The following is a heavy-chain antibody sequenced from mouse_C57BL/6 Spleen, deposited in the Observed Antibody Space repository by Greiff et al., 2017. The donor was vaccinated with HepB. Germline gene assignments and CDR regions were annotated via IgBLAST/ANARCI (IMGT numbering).Heavy chain of an antibody. CDR3: AGATTVVATPYAMDD. CDR2: INPYNGGT. CDR1: GYTFTDYY. V-gene: IGHV1-19*01. D-gene: IGHD1-1*01. J-gene: IGHJ4*01. Sequence: VQLQQSGPVLVKPGASVKMSCKASGYTFTDYYMNWVKQSHGKSLEWIGVINPYNGGTSYNQKFKGKATLTVDKSSSTAYMELNSLTSEDSAVYYCAGATTVVATPYAMDDWGKGTSVTVSS.